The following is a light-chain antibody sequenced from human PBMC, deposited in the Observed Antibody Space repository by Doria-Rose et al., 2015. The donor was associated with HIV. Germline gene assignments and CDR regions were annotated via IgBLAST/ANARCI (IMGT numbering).Light chain of an antibody. Sequence: TQSPETLSVSPGESATLSCRASQSVRTDLAWYQHKPGQAPRLLILGASTRATCIPARFSGRAYVTEFTLTISSLQSEDFAIYFCHQYNNWPTFGQGTRLDIK. V-gene: IGKV3-15*01. CDR3: HQYNNWPT. J-gene: IGKJ5*01. CDR1: QSVRTD. CDR2: GAS.